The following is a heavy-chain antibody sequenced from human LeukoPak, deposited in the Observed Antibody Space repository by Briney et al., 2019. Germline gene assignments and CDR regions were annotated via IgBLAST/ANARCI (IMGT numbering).Heavy chain of an antibody. D-gene: IGHD2-15*01. CDR2: ISAYSGHT. J-gene: IGHJ4*02. CDR1: GYTFTSYR. V-gene: IGHV1-18*01. CDR3: ARDWDCSDGSCYCDY. Sequence: ASVKVSCKASGYTFTSYRISWLRQAPGQGLEWMGWISAYSGHTSYAQRLQGRVTMTTDTSTGTAYMELRSLTSDDTAVYYCARDWDCSDGSCYCDYWGQGTLVTVSS.